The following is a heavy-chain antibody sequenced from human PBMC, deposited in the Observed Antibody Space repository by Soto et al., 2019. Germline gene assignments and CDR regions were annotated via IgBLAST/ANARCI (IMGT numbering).Heavy chain of an antibody. CDR1: GFTFSSYA. CDR3: ARDALYFVWVFSFDY. J-gene: IGHJ4*02. V-gene: IGHV3-30-3*01. CDR2: ISYDGSNK. Sequence: QVQLVESGGGVVQPGRSLRLSCAASGFTFSSYAMHWVRQAPGKGLEWVAVISYDGSNKYYAESVKGRFTISRDNSKNTLYLQMTSLRAEDTAVYYCARDALYFVWVFSFDYWGQGTLVTVSS. D-gene: IGHD3-9*01.